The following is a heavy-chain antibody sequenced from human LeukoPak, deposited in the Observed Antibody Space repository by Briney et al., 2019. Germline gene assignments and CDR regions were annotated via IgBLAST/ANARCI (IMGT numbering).Heavy chain of an antibody. V-gene: IGHV3-30*18. CDR1: GFTFSSYG. Sequence: GGSLRLSCAASGFTFSSYGMHWVRQAPGKGLEWVSVISYDGGNKYYADSVKGRFTISRDNSKNTLYLQMNSLRAEDTAVYYCAKVNPYDSSGYPLSDHWGQGTLVTVSS. CDR3: AKVNPYDSSGYPLSDH. CDR2: ISYDGGNK. D-gene: IGHD3-22*01. J-gene: IGHJ4*02.